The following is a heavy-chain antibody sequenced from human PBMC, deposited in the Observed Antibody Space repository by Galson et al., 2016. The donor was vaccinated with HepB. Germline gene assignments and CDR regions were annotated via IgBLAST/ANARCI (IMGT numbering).Heavy chain of an antibody. D-gene: IGHD5-24*01. CDR2: IISVLGST. V-gene: IGHV1-69*13. Sequence: SVKVSCKASGGTFSNYALSWVRQAPGQGLEWMGGIISVLGSTNYAQKFQGRVTITADESTTTAYMELGSLRSEDTAVYYCARGSWRGYNGNVGYFDYWGQGTLVTVSS. CDR1: GGTFSNYA. CDR3: ARGSWRGYNGNVGYFDY. J-gene: IGHJ4*02.